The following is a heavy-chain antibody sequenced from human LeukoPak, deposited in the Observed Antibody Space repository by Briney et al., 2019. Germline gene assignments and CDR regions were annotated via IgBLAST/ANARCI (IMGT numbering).Heavy chain of an antibody. CDR3: ARSVYDWDPRYYMDV. V-gene: IGHV4-59*01. CDR2: GYHSGGT. Sequence: SETLSLTCTVSGGSMRSYYWTWIRQSPGEGLEWIGYGYHSGGTSYNPSLRSRVIISVDTSKNQFSLRLTSVTAADTAIYYCARSVYDWDPRYYMDVWGKGTTVTVSS. D-gene: IGHD3-9*01. J-gene: IGHJ6*03. CDR1: GGSMRSYY.